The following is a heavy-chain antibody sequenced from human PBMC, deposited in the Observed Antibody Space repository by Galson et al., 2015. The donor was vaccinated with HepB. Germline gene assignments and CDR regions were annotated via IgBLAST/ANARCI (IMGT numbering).Heavy chain of an antibody. D-gene: IGHD2-8*01. CDR1: GFTFSSYA. Sequence: SLRLSCAASGFTFSSYAMHWVRQAPGKGLEYVSAISSNGGSTYYANSVKGRFTISRDNSKNTLYLQMGSLRAEDMAVYYCARGKVWDIVLMVYVTLRCSSLDYWGQGTLVTVSS. J-gene: IGHJ4*02. CDR2: ISSNGGST. V-gene: IGHV3-64*01. CDR3: ARGKVWDIVLMVYVTLRCSSLDY.